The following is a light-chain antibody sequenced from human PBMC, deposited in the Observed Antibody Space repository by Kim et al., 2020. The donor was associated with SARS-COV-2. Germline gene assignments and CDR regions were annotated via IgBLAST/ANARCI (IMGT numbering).Light chain of an antibody. J-gene: IGLJ3*02. Sequence: QSALTQPASVSGSPGQSITISCTGTSSDIGAYNYVSWCQQHPGKAPKVIIFEATKRPSGVSNRFSGSKSANTASLTISGLQAEDEADYYCTSYAIGNTWVFGGGTKVTVL. V-gene: IGLV2-14*01. CDR3: TSYAIGNTWV. CDR1: SSDIGAYNY. CDR2: EAT.